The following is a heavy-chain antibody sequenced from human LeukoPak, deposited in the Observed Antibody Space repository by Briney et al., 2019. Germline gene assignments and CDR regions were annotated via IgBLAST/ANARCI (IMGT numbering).Heavy chain of an antibody. CDR1: GRSNSIYH. Sequence: AETLSLPCTVSGRSNSIYHWSWPRHPPGKGLEGIGHIFYSGTANYNPSLKSRVTISVDTSKNQFSLKLSSVTAADTAVYFCARHDPIISMIVGERAFDIWGQGTMVTVSS. CDR3: ARHDPIISMIVGERAFDI. V-gene: IGHV4-59*08. CDR2: IFYSGTA. J-gene: IGHJ3*02. D-gene: IGHD3-22*01.